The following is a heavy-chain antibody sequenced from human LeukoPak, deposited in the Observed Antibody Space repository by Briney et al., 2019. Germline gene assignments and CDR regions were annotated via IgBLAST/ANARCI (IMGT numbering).Heavy chain of an antibody. CDR1: GYSFTSYW. CDR2: IDPSDSYT. J-gene: IGHJ4*02. V-gene: IGHV5-10-1*01. CDR3: ARHRRAYSSSSDFDY. Sequence: GESLKISCKGSGYSFTSYWIGWVRQMPGKGLEWMGRIDPSDSYTNYSPSFQGHVTISADKSISTAYLQWSSLKASDTAMYYCARHRRAYSSSSDFDYWGQGTLVTVSS. D-gene: IGHD6-6*01.